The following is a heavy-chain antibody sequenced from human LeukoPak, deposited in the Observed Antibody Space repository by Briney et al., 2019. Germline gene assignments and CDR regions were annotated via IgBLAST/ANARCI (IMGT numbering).Heavy chain of an antibody. D-gene: IGHD3-22*01. J-gene: IGHJ4*02. CDR1: GFTFSSYS. V-gene: IGHV3-23*01. CDR2: ISGSSSST. CDR3: AKDYDSSGYYSAFGA. Sequence: GGSLRLSCAASGFTFSSYSMNWVRQAPGKGLEWVSAISGSSSSTYYADSVKGRFTISRDNSKNTLYLQMSSLRAEDTAVYYCAKDYDSSGYYSAFGAWGQGTLVTVSS.